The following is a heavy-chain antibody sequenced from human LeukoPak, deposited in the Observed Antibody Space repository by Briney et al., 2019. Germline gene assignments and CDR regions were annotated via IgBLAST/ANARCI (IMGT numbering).Heavy chain of an antibody. Sequence: SETLSLTCTVSSGSINNYYWSWIRQPPGKGLEWIGYIYYTGGTNYNPSLKSRVTISVDTSNNQFSLKLSSVTAADTAVYFCARFSTMLDYWGQGTLVTVSS. J-gene: IGHJ4*02. CDR2: IYYTGGT. D-gene: IGHD3-10*01. CDR3: ARFSTMLDY. CDR1: SGSINNYY. V-gene: IGHV4-59*01.